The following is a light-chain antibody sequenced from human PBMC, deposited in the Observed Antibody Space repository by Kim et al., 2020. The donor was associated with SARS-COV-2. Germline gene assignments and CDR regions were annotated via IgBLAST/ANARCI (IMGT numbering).Light chain of an antibody. J-gene: IGKJ1*01. CDR1: QGISSW. CDR2: GAS. CDR3: QQANSFPRT. Sequence: AAVGDRVTITGRASQGISSWLAWYQQKPGKAPNLLIYGASNLQSGVPSRFSGSGYGTDFTLTISSLQPEDFATYYCQQANSFPRTFGHGTKVDIK. V-gene: IGKV1-12*01.